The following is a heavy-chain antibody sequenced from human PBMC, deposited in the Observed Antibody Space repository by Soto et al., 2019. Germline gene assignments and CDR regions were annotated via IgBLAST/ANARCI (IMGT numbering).Heavy chain of an antibody. D-gene: IGHD2-2*03. CDR3: AREFCTVGNCCGSFDY. J-gene: IGHJ4*02. CDR1: GFRFSVHY. Sequence: QVQLVESGGGLVKPGGSLRLSCAASGFRFSVHYMTWIRQAPGKGLEWISYISDRAGTTFYADSVKGRFTISRDNANNLLYLQMNSLRAEDTAVYYCAREFCTVGNCCGSFDYWGQGTLVTVSS. V-gene: IGHV3-11*01. CDR2: ISDRAGTT.